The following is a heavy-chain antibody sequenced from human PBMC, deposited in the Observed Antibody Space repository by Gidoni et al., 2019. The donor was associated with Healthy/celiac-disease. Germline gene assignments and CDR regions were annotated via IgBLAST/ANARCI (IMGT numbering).Heavy chain of an antibody. V-gene: IGHV3-33*01. Sequence: QAQLVESGGGVAQPGRSLRLSCAAAGFTFSSYGMHWVRQAPGKGLEWVAVIWYDGSNKYYADSVKGRFTISRDNSKNTLYLQMNSLRAEDTAVYYCARDRGFDDAFDIWGQGTMVTVSS. J-gene: IGHJ3*02. CDR3: ARDRGFDDAFDI. D-gene: IGHD3-10*01. CDR1: GFTFSSYG. CDR2: IWYDGSNK.